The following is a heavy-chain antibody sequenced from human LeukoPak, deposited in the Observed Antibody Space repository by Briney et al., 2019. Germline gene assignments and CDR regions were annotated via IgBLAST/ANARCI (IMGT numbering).Heavy chain of an antibody. CDR2: TYRSGTT. D-gene: IGHD6-6*01. CDR1: GYSISSASY. V-gene: IGHV4-38-2*02. J-gene: IGHJ5*02. CDR3: ARDLLSASSSALFDP. Sequence: SETLSLTCTVSGYSISSASYWGWIRQPPGKGLEWIGSTYRSGTTYYNPSLKSRVTISVHTSKNQFSLKLSSVTAADTAVYYCARDLLSASSSALFDPWGQGTLVTVSS.